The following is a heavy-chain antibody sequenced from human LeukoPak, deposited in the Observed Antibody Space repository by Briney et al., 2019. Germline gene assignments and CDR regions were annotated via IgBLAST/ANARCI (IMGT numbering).Heavy chain of an antibody. J-gene: IGHJ4*02. CDR3: AKENDYGEYGEFDY. D-gene: IGHD4-17*01. CDR2: ISGSGGST. V-gene: IGHV3-23*01. Sequence: PGGSLRLSCAASGFTFSSYAMSWVRQARGRGLEWVSAISGSGGSTYYADSVKGRFTISRDNSKNTLYLQMNSLRAEDTAVYYCAKENDYGEYGEFDYWGQGTLVTVSS. CDR1: GFTFSSYA.